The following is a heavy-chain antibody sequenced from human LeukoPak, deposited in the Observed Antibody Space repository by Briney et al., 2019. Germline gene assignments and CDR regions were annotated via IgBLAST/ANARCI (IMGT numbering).Heavy chain of an antibody. CDR3: ANDDYGFDY. V-gene: IGHV4-38-2*02. Sequence: SETLSLTCTVSGYSISSGYYWGWIRQPPGKGLEWIGSIYYSGSTYYNPSLKSRVTISVDTSKNQFSLKLSSVTAADTAVYYCANDDYGFDYWGQGTLVTVSS. J-gene: IGHJ4*02. CDR2: IYYSGST. D-gene: IGHD4-17*01. CDR1: GYSISSGYY.